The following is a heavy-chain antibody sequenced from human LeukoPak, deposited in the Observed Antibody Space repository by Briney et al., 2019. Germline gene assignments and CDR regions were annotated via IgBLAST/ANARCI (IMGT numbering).Heavy chain of an antibody. CDR1: GFPLSIYD. V-gene: IGHV3-23*01. CDR3: ARGLDSSGYYHVVDS. Sequence: GGSLRLSCADSGFPLSIYDVRWVRQAPGKGLEWVSLISTSGRTHYADSVQGRFTISRDNSKNTLSLHMNSLRAEDTAVYYCARGLDSSGYYHVVDSWGQGALVTVSS. CDR2: ISTSGRT. J-gene: IGHJ4*02. D-gene: IGHD3-22*01.